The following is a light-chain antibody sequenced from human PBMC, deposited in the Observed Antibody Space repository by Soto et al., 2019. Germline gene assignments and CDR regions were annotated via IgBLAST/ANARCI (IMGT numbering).Light chain of an antibody. J-gene: IGLJ2*01. V-gene: IGLV2-14*03. CDR1: SNDVGGYNF. CDR2: DVT. CDR3: SSYIGSSAFTVA. Sequence: QSVLTQPASVSGSPGQSITISCAGTSNDVGGYNFVSWYQQHPGKAPKLMIYDVTYRPSGVSNRFSGSRSGNTASLTISGLQYEDEADYYCSSYIGSSAFTVAFGGGTKLTVL.